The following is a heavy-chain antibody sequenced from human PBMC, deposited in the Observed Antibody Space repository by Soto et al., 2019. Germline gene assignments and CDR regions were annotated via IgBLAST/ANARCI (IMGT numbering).Heavy chain of an antibody. D-gene: IGHD3-3*01. CDR1: GFTFTSSA. V-gene: IGHV1-58*01. CDR2: IVVGSGNT. CDR3: AASIRGEWLPIYYFHY. J-gene: IGHJ4*02. Sequence: SVKVSCKASGFTFTSSAVQWVRQARGQRLEWIGWIVVGSGNTNYAQKFQERVTITRDMSTSTAYMELSSLRSEDTAVYYCAASIRGEWLPIYYFHYCGQGTLVTVYS.